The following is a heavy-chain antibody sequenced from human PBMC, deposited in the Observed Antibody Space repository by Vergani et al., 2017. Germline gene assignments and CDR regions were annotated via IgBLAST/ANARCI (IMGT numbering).Heavy chain of an antibody. CDR2: ISGSGVSA. D-gene: IGHD3-10*01. J-gene: IGHJ4*02. V-gene: IGHV3-23*01. CDR3: AKQYFGSGNYLFDY. Sequence: EVQLLESGGGLVQLGGSLRLTCAASEFTFSNYAMNWVRQAPGKGREWVSGISGSGVSANYTDSVKGRFTISRDNSKNMLFLQMNNLRTEDTAIYYCAKQYFGSGNYLFDYWGQGTLVAVSS. CDR1: EFTFSNYA.